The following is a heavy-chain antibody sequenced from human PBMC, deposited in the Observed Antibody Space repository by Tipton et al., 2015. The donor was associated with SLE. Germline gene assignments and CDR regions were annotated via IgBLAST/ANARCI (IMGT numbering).Heavy chain of an antibody. CDR3: ARVAYYYDSSGYHDAFDI. D-gene: IGHD3-22*01. V-gene: IGHV4-31*03. CDR1: GGSISSGGYY. Sequence: TLSLTCTVSGGSISSGGYYWSWIRQHPGKGLEWIGYIYYSGSTYYSPSLKSRLTISVDTSKNQFSLKLSSVTAADTAVYYCARVAYYYDSSGYHDAFDIWGQGTMVTVSS. J-gene: IGHJ3*02. CDR2: IYYSGST.